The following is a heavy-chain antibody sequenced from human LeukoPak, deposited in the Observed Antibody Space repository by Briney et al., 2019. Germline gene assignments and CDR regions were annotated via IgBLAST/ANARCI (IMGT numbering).Heavy chain of an antibody. J-gene: IGHJ3*02. CDR3: ARTLVVINDAFDI. CDR2: INPNSGDT. V-gene: IGHV1-2*02. CDR1: GYTFTGYY. Sequence: EASVNVSCKTSGYTFTGYYIHWVRQAPGQGLEWMGWINPNSGDTNYAQKFQGRVSMTGDTSISTAYMELSRLRSDDTAVYYCARTLVVINDAFDIWGQGTMVTVSS. D-gene: IGHD3-22*01.